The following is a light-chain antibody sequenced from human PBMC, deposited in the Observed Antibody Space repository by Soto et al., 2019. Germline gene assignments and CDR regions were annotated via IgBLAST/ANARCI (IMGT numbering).Light chain of an antibody. J-gene: IGKJ1*01. V-gene: IGKV3-15*01. Sequence: ETMMTQSPDTLSVSLGERATPSCRASQSLRSSLAWYQQKPGQAPRLLIYDASTRATGIPARFSGSGSGTDFTLTISGLQSEDFAVYYCQQYGSSPWPFGQGTKVDIK. CDR3: QQYGSSPWP. CDR2: DAS. CDR1: QSLRSS.